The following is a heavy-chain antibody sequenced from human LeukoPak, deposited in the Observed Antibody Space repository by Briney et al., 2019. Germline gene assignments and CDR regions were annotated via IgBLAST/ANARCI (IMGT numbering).Heavy chain of an antibody. CDR1: GYTFTSYG. Sequence: ASVKVSCKASGYTFTSYGISWVRHAPGQGLEWMGWISAYNGNTNYAQKLQGRVTMTTDTSTSTAYMELRSLRSDDTAVYYCARDKGYYDSSNFDYWGQGTLVTVSS. J-gene: IGHJ4*02. CDR2: ISAYNGNT. V-gene: IGHV1-18*01. CDR3: ARDKGYYDSSNFDY. D-gene: IGHD3-22*01.